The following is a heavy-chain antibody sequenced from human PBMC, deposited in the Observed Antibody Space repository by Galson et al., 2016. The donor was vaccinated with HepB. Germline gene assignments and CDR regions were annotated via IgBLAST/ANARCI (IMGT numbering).Heavy chain of an antibody. V-gene: IGHV1-18*04. CDR2: ISAYNAYR. J-gene: IGHJ5*01. CDR3: ARSGDGNWFES. Sequence: SVKVSCKASGCTFTSYGIGWVRQAPGQGLEWMGWISAYNAYRDYPQKLQGRVTMTTDTSTSTAYMELSSLRSDDTAVYYWARSGDGNWFESWGQGTLVTVSS. CDR1: GCTFTSYG. D-gene: IGHD2-21*02.